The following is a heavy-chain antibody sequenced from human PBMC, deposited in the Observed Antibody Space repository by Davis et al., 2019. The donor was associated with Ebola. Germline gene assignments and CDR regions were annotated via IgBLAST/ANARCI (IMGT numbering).Heavy chain of an antibody. CDR1: GFTFSSYG. J-gene: IGHJ4*02. V-gene: IGHV3-33*01. CDR2: IWYDGSNK. D-gene: IGHD5-12*01. CDR3: ARDIVATINWGIDY. Sequence: PGGSLRLSCAASGFTFSSYGMHWVRQAPGKGLEWVAVIWYDGSNKYYADSVKGRFTISRDNAKNSLYLQMNSLRDEDTAVYYCARDIVATINWGIDYWGQGTLVTVSS.